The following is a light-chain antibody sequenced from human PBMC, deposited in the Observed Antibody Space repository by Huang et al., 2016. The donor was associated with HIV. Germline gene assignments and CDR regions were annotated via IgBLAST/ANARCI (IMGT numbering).Light chain of an antibody. V-gene: IGKV3-11*01. CDR3: QQRSGWPPT. Sequence: DIVLTQSPGTLSLSPGARATLSCRASQSVGTYLTWYPHKPGQAPKLLMQDESNRAAGIPPRFSGSGSGTDFTLTINDLQSEDAVVYYCQQRSGWPPTFGGGTKV. CDR1: QSVGTY. J-gene: IGKJ4*01. CDR2: DES.